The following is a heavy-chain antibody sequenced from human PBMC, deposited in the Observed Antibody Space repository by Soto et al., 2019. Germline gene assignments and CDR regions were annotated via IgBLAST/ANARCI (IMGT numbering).Heavy chain of an antibody. Sequence: SETLSLTCSVSGCSISYNSYYWGWIRQPPGKGLEWVGGIFYTGTTYYSPSLRDRVAISVDTSKNSFSLNLTSVTAADTAVYFCARLVVVAPVANAWGQGTLVTVSS. V-gene: IGHV4-39*02. J-gene: IGHJ5*02. D-gene: IGHD2-2*01. CDR1: GCSISYNSYY. CDR3: ARLVVVAPVANA. CDR2: IFYTGTT.